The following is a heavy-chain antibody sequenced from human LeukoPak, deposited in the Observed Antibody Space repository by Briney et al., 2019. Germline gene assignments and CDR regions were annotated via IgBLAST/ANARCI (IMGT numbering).Heavy chain of an antibody. CDR2: IKQDGSEK. V-gene: IGHV3-7*03. Sequence: GGSLRLSCAASGFTFSTYWMSWVRQAPGKGLEWVANIKQDGSEKYYVDSVKGRFTISRDNSKNTLYLQMNSLRAEDTAVYYCAKIYGGKSFPEDYWGQGTLVTVSS. J-gene: IGHJ4*02. CDR3: AKIYGGKSFPEDY. D-gene: IGHD4-23*01. CDR1: GFTFSTYW.